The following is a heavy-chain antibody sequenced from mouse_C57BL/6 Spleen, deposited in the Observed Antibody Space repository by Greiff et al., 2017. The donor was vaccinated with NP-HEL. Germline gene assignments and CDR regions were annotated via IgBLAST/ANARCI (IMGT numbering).Heavy chain of an antibody. J-gene: IGHJ1*03. D-gene: IGHD2-3*01. CDR2: INYDGSST. CDR1: GFTFSDYY. V-gene: IGHV5-16*01. CDR3: ARALSLYDAYALSWYFDV. Sequence: EVKLVESEGGLVQPGSSMKLSCTASGFTFSDYYMAWVRQVPEKGLEWVANINYDGSSTYYLDSLKSRFIISRDNAKNILYLQMSSLKSEDTATYYCARALSLYDAYALSWYFDVWGTGTTVTVSS.